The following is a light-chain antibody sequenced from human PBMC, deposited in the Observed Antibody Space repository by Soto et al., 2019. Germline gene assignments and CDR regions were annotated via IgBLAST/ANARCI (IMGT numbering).Light chain of an antibody. CDR2: KTS. CDR1: QSVSPW. CDR3: QQYNSSSRT. V-gene: IGKV1-5*03. Sequence: DIQMTQSPSTLAASVGDRVTITCRASQSVSPWLAWYQQKPGKAPKLLIYKTSTLQSGVPSRFSGSGSGTEFTLNISSLQPDDFATYYCQQYNSSSRTFGGGTKVDIK. J-gene: IGKJ4*01.